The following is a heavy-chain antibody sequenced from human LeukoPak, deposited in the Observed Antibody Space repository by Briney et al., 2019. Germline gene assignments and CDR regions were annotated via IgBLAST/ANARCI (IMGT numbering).Heavy chain of an antibody. V-gene: IGHV3-23*01. CDR3: AKGEAAGKDYYYGMDV. D-gene: IGHD6-13*01. CDR1: GFTFSSYA. CDR2: ISGSGGST. Sequence: GGSLRLSCAASGFTFSSYAMSWVRQAPGKGLEWVSAISGSGGSTYYADSVKGRFTISRDNSKNTLYLKMNSLRAEDTAVYYCAKGEAAGKDYYYGMDVWGQGTTVTVSS. J-gene: IGHJ6*02.